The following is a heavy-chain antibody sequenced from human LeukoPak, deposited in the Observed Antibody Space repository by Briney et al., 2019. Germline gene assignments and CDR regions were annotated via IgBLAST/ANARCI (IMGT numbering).Heavy chain of an antibody. J-gene: IGHJ4*02. Sequence: GGSLRLSCAASGFTFSSYGMHWVRQAPGKGLEWVAFIRYDGSNKYYADSVKGRFTISRDNSKNTLYLQMNSLRAEDTAVYYCARVLYYGSGSYDFDYWGQGTLVTVSS. CDR3: ARVLYYGSGSYDFDY. D-gene: IGHD3-10*01. CDR2: IRYDGSNK. V-gene: IGHV3-30*02. CDR1: GFTFSSYG.